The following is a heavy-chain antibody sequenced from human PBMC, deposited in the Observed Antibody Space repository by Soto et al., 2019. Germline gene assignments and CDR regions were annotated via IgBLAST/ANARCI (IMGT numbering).Heavy chain of an antibody. J-gene: IGHJ4*02. V-gene: IGHV4-59*02. CDR1: GGSVSGSY. Sequence: SETLSLTCSVSGGSVSGSYWSWIRQSPGKGLEWLGYVYYTGSTNYSPSLRSRVSISVDTSKNEFSLRLSSVTAADTAVYFCARSVAVPGAHIDYWGQGTQVTVSS. CDR2: VYYTGST. D-gene: IGHD6-19*01. CDR3: ARSVAVPGAHIDY.